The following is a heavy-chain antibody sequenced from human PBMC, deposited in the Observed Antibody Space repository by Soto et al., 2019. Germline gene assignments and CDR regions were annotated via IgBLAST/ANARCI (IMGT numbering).Heavy chain of an antibody. J-gene: IGHJ6*02. CDR3: ARDSYCSSTSCYWGYYYGMDV. Sequence: PGGSLRLSCAASGFTFSSYGMHWVRQAPGKGLEWVAVIWYDGSNKYYADSVKGRFTISRDNSKNTLYLQMDSLRAEDTAVYYCARDSYCSSTSCYWGYYYGMDVWGQGTTVTVS. CDR2: IWYDGSNK. V-gene: IGHV3-33*01. CDR1: GFTFSSYG. D-gene: IGHD2-2*01.